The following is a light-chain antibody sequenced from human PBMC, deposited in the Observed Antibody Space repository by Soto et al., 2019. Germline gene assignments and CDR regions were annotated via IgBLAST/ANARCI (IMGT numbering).Light chain of an antibody. J-gene: IGKJ4*01. CDR1: QSFSTC. Sequence: DIQMTQSPSTLSASVGDRVTITCRASQSFSTCLAWYQQKPGKAPNLLIYKTSILETGIPSRFSGSGSGTDFTLTISSLQPDDFATYYCQQYNRSPLTFGEGNKVAIK. CDR2: KTS. CDR3: QQYNRSPLT. V-gene: IGKV1-5*03.